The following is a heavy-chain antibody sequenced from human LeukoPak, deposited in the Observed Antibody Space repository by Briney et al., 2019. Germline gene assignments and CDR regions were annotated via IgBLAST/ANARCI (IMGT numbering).Heavy chain of an antibody. V-gene: IGHV3-33*01. CDR3: AREGPLLWFGEYYYGMDV. Sequence: PGGSLRLSCAASGFTFSSYGMHWVRQAPGKGLEWVAVIWYDGSNKYYADSVKGRFTISRDNSKNTLYLQMNSLRAEDTAVYYCAREGPLLWFGEYYYGMDVWGQGTTVTVSS. J-gene: IGHJ6*02. CDR2: IWYDGSNK. D-gene: IGHD3-10*01. CDR1: GFTFSSYG.